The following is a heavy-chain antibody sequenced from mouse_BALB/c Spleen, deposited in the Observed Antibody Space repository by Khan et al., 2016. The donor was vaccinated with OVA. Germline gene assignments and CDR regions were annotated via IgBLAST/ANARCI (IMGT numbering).Heavy chain of an antibody. D-gene: IGHD1-1*01. CDR1: GYTFTDYY. CDR3: ARWAYYYGSSYGWFAY. V-gene: IGHV1-84*01. CDR2: IYPGNVNT. Sequence: QIQLVQSGPELVKPGASVRISCKASGYTFTDYYIHWVKQRPGQGLEWIGWIYPGNVNTHYNEKFKGKATLTADKSSNTAYMQLSSLASDDSSVYFCARWAYYYGSSYGWFAYWGQGTLVTVST. J-gene: IGHJ3*01.